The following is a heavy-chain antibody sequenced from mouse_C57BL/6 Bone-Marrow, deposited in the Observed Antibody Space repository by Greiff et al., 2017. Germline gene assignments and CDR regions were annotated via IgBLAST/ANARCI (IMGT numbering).Heavy chain of an antibody. CDR3: TTLAHFDY. CDR1: GFNIKDDY. CDR2: IDPENGDT. Sequence: EVQLQESGAELVRPGASVKLSCTASGFNIKDDYMHWVKQRPEQGLEWIGWIDPENGDTEYAPKFQGKATITADTSSNTAYLQLSSLTSEDTAVYYCTTLAHFDYWGQGTTLTVSS. V-gene: IGHV14-4*01. J-gene: IGHJ2*01.